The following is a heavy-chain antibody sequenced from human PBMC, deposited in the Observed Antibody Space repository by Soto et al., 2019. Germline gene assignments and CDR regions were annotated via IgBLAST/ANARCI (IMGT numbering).Heavy chain of an antibody. CDR2: INAGNGNT. D-gene: IGHD2-15*01. V-gene: IGHV1-3*01. CDR3: ARGTVTVAGWFDH. Sequence: XSVKVSCKASVYTFTSYAMHWVRQAPGQRLEWMGWINAGNGNTKYSQKFQGRVTITRDTSASTAYMELSSLRSEDTAVYYCARGTVTVAGWFDHWGQGTLVTVSS. CDR1: VYTFTSYA. J-gene: IGHJ5*02.